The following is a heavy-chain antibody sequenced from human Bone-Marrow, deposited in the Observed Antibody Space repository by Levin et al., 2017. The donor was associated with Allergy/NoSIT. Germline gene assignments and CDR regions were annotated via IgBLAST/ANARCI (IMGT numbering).Heavy chain of an antibody. J-gene: IGHJ4*02. Sequence: GESLKISCAASGFIFSDYYMTWIRQAPGKGLEWVSYISNFGSPMYYADSVKGRFTISRDNVKNSLYLQMNSLRAEDTGMYYCVRDRGMATVQDSWGQGTLVTVSS. D-gene: IGHD5-24*01. CDR1: GFIFSDYY. CDR2: ISNFGSPM. V-gene: IGHV3-11*01. CDR3: VRDRGMATVQDS.